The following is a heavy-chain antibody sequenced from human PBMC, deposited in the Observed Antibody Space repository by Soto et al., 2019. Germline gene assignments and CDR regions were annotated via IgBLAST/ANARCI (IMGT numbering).Heavy chain of an antibody. CDR3: ARVQSTYYYYYYGMDV. D-gene: IGHD4-4*01. Sequence: VQVSRTSSGGTFGSDAITWGRQSPGQGLEWMGGIIPIFGTANYAQKFQGRVTITADKSTSTAYMELSSLRSEDTAVYYCARVQSTYYYYYYGMDVWGQGTTVTV. V-gene: IGHV1-69*06. CDR1: GGTFGSDA. CDR2: IIPIFGTA. J-gene: IGHJ6*02.